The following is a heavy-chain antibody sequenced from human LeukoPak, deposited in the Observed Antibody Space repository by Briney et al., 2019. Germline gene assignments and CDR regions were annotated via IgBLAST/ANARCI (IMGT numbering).Heavy chain of an antibody. CDR3: AKGIYSSGWSYFDY. CDR1: GFTFSNSA. CDR2: LSGSGITT. D-gene: IGHD6-19*01. J-gene: IGHJ4*01. V-gene: IGHV3-23*01. Sequence: GGSLRLSCAASGFTFSNSAMSWVRQAPGKGLEWVSTLSGSGITTYYTDSVKGRFTISRDNSKNTLYLQMNSLRAEDTAVYYCAKGIYSSGWSYFDYWGYGTLVTVSS.